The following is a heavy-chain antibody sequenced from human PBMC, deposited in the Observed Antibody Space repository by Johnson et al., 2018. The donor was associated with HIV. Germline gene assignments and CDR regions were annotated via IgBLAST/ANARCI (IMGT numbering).Heavy chain of an antibody. CDR3: AKTYSGSNRDAFDI. D-gene: IGHD1-26*01. CDR2: ISYDGSNK. CDR1: GFTFSSYA. J-gene: IGHJ3*02. V-gene: IGHV3-30*04. Sequence: QVQLVESGGGLVQPGGSLRLSCAASGFTFSSYAMHWVRQAPGKGLEWVAVISYDGSNKYYADSVKGRFTISRDNSKNTLYLQMNSLRAEDTAVYYCAKTYSGSNRDAFDIWGQGTMVTVSS.